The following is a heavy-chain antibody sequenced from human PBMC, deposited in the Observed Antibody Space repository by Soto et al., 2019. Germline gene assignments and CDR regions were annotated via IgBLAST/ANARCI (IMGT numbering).Heavy chain of an antibody. CDR3: VRVYGEIDY. J-gene: IGHJ4*02. Sequence: ASVKVSCKASGYTFTTYYMHWVRQAPGQGLEWMGIINPSGGSTSYAQQFQGRVIMTRSTSISTAYMELSSLRSEDTAVYYCVRVYGEIDYWGPGTLVTVSS. V-gene: IGHV1-46*01. CDR2: INPSGGST. D-gene: IGHD4-17*01. CDR1: GYTFTTYY.